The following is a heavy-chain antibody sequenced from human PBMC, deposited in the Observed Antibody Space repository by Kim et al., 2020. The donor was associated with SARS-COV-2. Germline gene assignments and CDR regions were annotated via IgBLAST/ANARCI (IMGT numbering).Heavy chain of an antibody. Sequence: GGSLRLSCTASGFSFNTYWMSWVRQAPGKGLEWVANIKEDGSEKYYVDSVKGRFTISRDNAKNSLYLQMSSLRAEDMAVYYCARGFEENYYSGFGYSFDYWGQGTLVTVSS. CDR1: GFSFNTYW. V-gene: IGHV3-7*03. D-gene: IGHD5-12*01. CDR2: IKEDGSEK. J-gene: IGHJ4*02. CDR3: ARGFEENYYSGFGYSFDY.